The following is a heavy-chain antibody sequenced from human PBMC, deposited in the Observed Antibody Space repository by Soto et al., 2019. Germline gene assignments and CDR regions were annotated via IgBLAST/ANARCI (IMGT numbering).Heavy chain of an antibody. D-gene: IGHD4-17*01. J-gene: IGHJ3*02. V-gene: IGHV3-7*01. CDR1: GFTFSSYW. CDR3: ANYYGDYGHNAFDI. CDR2: IKQDGSEK. Sequence: PGGSLRLSCAASGFTFSSYWMSWVRQAPGKGLEWVANIKQDGSEKYYVDSVKGRFTISRDNAKNSLYLQMNSLRAEDTAVYYCANYYGDYGHNAFDIWGQGTMVTVSS.